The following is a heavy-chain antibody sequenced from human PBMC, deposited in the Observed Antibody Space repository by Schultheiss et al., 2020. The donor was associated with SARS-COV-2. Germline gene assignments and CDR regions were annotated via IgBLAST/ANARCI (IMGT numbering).Heavy chain of an antibody. D-gene: IGHD6-19*01. CDR2: IYYSGST. V-gene: IGHV4-59*01. Sequence: SQTLSLTCTVSGGSISSYYWSWIRQPPGKGLEWIGYIYYSGSTNYNPSLKSRVTITVDRSNNQFSLKLSSVTAADTAVYYCARVRIAVAGTFHYYYGMDVWGQGTTVTVSS. CDR1: GGSISSYY. CDR3: ARVRIAVAGTFHYYYGMDV. J-gene: IGHJ6*02.